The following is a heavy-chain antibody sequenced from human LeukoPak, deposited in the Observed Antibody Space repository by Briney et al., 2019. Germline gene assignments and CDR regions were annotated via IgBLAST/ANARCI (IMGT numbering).Heavy chain of an antibody. CDR2: ISYDGSNK. J-gene: IGHJ4*02. Sequence: GGSLRLSCAASGFTFSSYSMNWVRQAPGKGLEWVAVISYDGSNKYYADSVKGRFTISRDNSKNTLYLQMNSLRAEDTAVYYCSKSGSYGVPLDYWGQGTLVTVSS. D-gene: IGHD1-26*01. CDR3: SKSGSYGVPLDY. CDR1: GFTFSSYS. V-gene: IGHV3-30*18.